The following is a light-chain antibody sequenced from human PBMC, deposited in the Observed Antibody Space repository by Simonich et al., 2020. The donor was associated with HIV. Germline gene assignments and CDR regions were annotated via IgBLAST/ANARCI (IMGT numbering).Light chain of an antibody. CDR1: SSDVGGYNY. V-gene: IGLV2-14*01. Sequence: QSALTQPASVSGSPGQSITISCTGTSSDVGGYNYVSWYQQHPGKAPKLMIYDVRKRPSGVSNRFAGSKSCNTASLTISGLQAEDEADYYCSSYTSSSTVVFGGGTKLTVL. CDR2: DVR. CDR3: SSYTSSSTVV. J-gene: IGLJ2*01.